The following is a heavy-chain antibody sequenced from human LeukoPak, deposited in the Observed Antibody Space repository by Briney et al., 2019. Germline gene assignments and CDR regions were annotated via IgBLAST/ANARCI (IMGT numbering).Heavy chain of an antibody. CDR2: INHSGST. V-gene: IGHV4-34*01. J-gene: IGHJ5*02. Sequence: SETLSLTCAVYGGSFSGYYWSWIRQPPGKGLEWIGEINHSGSTNYNPSLKSRVTISGDTSKNQFSLKLSSVTAADTAVYYCARRELEQGSGYYSHNWFDPWGQGTLVTVSS. D-gene: IGHD3-22*01. CDR1: GGSFSGYY. CDR3: ARRELEQGSGYYSHNWFDP.